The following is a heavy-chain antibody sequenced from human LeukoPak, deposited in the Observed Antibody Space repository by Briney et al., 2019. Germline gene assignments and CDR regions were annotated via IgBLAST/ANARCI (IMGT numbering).Heavy chain of an antibody. J-gene: IGHJ6*02. CDR2: INSDGSIT. D-gene: IGHD5-18*01. CDR1: GFTFTSYW. V-gene: IGHV3-74*01. Sequence: GGSLRLSCAASGFTFTSYWVHWVRQAPGKGLVWVSHINSDGSITSYADSVKGRFTISRDNAKNTLYLQMNSLRAEDTAVYYCARDAVDTANAVWGQGTTVTVSS. CDR3: ARDAVDTANAV.